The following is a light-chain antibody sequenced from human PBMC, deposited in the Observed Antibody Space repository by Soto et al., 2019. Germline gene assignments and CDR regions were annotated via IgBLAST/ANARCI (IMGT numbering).Light chain of an antibody. J-gene: IGLJ2*01. V-gene: IGLV2-14*01. CDR3: CSYAGSDTMI. CDR2: EVS. Sequence: QSALTQPASVSGSPGQSITISCTGTSSDIGAYDYVSWYQQHPGKAPKLMIFEVSDRPSGASIRFSGSKSGNTASLTISGLQTEDEADYYCCSYAGSDTMIFGGGTQLTVL. CDR1: SSDIGAYDY.